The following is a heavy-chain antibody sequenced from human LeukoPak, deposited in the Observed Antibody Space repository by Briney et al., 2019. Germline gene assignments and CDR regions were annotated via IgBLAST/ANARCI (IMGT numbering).Heavy chain of an antibody. D-gene: IGHD3-3*01. J-gene: IGHJ6*02. V-gene: IGHV1-8*01. CDR2: MNPNSGNT. Sequence: ASVKVSCKASGYTFTSYDINWVRQATGQGLEWMGWMNPNSGNTGYAQKFQGRVTMTRNTSISTAYMELSSLRSEDTAVYYCARGLMAYYDFWSGYSGYYYYYGMDVWGQGTTVTVS. CDR1: GYTFTSYD. CDR3: ARGLMAYYDFWSGYSGYYYYYGMDV.